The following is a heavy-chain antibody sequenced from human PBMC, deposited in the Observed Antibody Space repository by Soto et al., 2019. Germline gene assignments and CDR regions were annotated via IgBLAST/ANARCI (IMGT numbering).Heavy chain of an antibody. V-gene: IGHV4-59*01. Sequence: PSETLSVTCTVSGGSISSYYWSWIRQPPGKGLEWIGYIYYSGSTNYNPSLKSRVTISVDTSKNQFSLKLSSVTAADTAVYYCALGGELWSFDYWGQGTLVTVSS. D-gene: IGHD5-18*01. CDR2: IYYSGST. CDR1: GGSISSYY. CDR3: ALGGELWSFDY. J-gene: IGHJ4*02.